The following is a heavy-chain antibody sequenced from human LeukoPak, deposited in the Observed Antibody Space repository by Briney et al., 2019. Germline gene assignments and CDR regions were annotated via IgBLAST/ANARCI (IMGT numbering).Heavy chain of an antibody. J-gene: IGHJ4*02. Sequence: SVKVSCKASGGTFSSYAISWVRQAPGQGLEWMGRIIPILGIANYAQKFQGRVTITADKSTSTAYMELSSLRSEDTAVYYCARDPSRDGYNYYFDYWGQGTLVTVSS. V-gene: IGHV1-69*04. CDR2: IIPILGIA. CDR1: GGTFSSYA. CDR3: ARDPSRDGYNYYFDY. D-gene: IGHD5-24*01.